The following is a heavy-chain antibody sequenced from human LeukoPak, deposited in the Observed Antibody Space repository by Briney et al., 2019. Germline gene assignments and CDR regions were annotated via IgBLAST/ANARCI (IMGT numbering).Heavy chain of an antibody. J-gene: IGHJ5*02. CDR2: IYSGGST. CDR3: ARDFSSDYDS. Sequence: GGSLRLSCAASGFTVSSTYTSWVRQAPGKGLEWVSVIYSGGSTYYADSVKGRFTISRHNSKNTLYLQMNSLRAEDTAVYYCARDFSSDYDSWGQGTLVTVSS. D-gene: IGHD5-12*01. V-gene: IGHV3-53*04. CDR1: GFTVSSTY.